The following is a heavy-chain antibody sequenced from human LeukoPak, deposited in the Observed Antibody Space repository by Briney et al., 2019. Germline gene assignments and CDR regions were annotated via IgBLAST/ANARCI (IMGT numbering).Heavy chain of an antibody. CDR2: ISSSSSYI. D-gene: IGHD4-17*01. CDR1: GFTFSSYS. Sequence: GGSLRLSCAASGFTFSSYSMNWVRQAPGKGLEWVSSISSSSSYIYYADSVKGRFTISRDNAKNSLYLQMNSLRAEDTAVYYCARDDYGDYGTDYWGQGTLVTVSS. CDR3: ARDDYGDYGTDY. V-gene: IGHV3-21*01. J-gene: IGHJ4*02.